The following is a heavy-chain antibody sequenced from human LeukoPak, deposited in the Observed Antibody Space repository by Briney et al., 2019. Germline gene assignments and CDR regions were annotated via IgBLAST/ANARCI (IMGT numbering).Heavy chain of an antibody. CDR1: GGSISSYY. CDR2: IYTSGST. J-gene: IGHJ2*01. Sequence: KPSETLSLTCTVSGGSISSYYWSRIRQPAGKGLEWIGRIYTSGSTNYNPSLKSRVTMSVDTSKNQFSLKLSSVTAADTAVYYCARGYYDFWSSLIDWYFDLWGRGTLVTVSS. CDR3: ARGYYDFWSSLIDWYFDL. D-gene: IGHD3-3*01. V-gene: IGHV4-4*07.